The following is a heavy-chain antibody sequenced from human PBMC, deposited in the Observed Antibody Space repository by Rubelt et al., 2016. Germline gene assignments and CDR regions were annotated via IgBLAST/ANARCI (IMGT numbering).Heavy chain of an antibody. Sequence: QATGEGLEWVSFIGGSGGSTNYADSVKGRFTISRDNAKNTLYLQMNSLRADDTAVYFCATGTMVRGAYGMDVWGQGTTVTVSS. V-gene: IGHV3-23*01. CDR2: IGGSGGST. J-gene: IGHJ6*02. CDR3: ATGTMVRGAYGMDV. D-gene: IGHD3-10*01.